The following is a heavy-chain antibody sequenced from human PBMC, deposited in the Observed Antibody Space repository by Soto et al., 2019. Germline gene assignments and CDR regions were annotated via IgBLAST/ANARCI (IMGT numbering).Heavy chain of an antibody. J-gene: IGHJ4*02. CDR2: ISGSGGST. Sequence: GGSLRLSCAASGFTFSSYAMSWVRQAPGKGLEWVSAISGSGGSTYYADSVKGRFTISRDNSKNTLYLQMNSLRAEDTAVYYCAKDQIGAYDSSGYYYDYWGQGTLVTVSS. CDR1: GFTFSSYA. D-gene: IGHD3-22*01. CDR3: AKDQIGAYDSSGYYYDY. V-gene: IGHV3-23*01.